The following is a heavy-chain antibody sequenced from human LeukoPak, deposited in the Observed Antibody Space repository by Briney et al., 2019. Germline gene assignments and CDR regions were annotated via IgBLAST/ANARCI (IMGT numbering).Heavy chain of an antibody. CDR3: ARDAADTVRGGDY. CDR1: GYSFTSYG. D-gene: IGHD5-18*01. CDR2: ISANSGNT. Sequence: ASVKVSCKASGYSFTSYGISWVRQAPGQGLEWMGWISANSGNTNYAQKLQGRVTMTTDTSTSTAYMELRSLRSDDTAVYLCARDAADTVRGGDYWGQGSLVTVSS. V-gene: IGHV1-18*01. J-gene: IGHJ4*02.